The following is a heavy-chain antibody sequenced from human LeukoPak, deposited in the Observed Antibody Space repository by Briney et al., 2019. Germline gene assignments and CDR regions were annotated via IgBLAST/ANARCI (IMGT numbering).Heavy chain of an antibody. CDR1: GFTFSSYG. CDR2: IRYDGSNK. D-gene: IGHD3-10*01. CDR3: AKRGWFGELSPLYYYYYYMDV. Sequence: GGSLRLSCAASGFTFSSYGMHWVRQAPGKGLEWVAFIRYDGSNKYYADSVKGRFTISRDNSKNTLYLQMNSLRAEDTAVYYCAKRGWFGELSPLYYYYYYMDVWGKGTTVTVSS. V-gene: IGHV3-30*02. J-gene: IGHJ6*03.